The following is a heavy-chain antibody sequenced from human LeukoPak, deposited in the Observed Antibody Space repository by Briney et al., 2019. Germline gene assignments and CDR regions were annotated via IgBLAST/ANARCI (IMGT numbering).Heavy chain of an antibody. Sequence: SETLSLTCTASGGSISSYNWSWIRQPPGKGLERIGRIYTSGSTNYNPPPKRRVTTSVDTSKNDFSLKLSSVSAAETPVYYSARDRTRIFDYWGQGTLVTVSS. CDR2: IYTSGST. CDR3: ARDRTRIFDY. CDR1: GGSISSYN. V-gene: IGHV4-4*07. J-gene: IGHJ4*02.